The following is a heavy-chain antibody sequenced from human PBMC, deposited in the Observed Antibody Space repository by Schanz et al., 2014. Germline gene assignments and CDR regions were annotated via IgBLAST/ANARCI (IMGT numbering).Heavy chain of an antibody. CDR3: ARDLEGYDGGGGGFDP. CDR1: GFTFSSYG. CDR2: IWYDENNK. D-gene: IGHD2-21*01. J-gene: IGHJ5*02. Sequence: QVQLVESGGGVVQFGRSLRLSCVASGFTFSSYGMHWVRQAPGKGLEWVTVIWYDENNKYYTDFVKGRFTMSRDNSKNTLYLQMNSLRAEDTAVYYCARDLEGYDGGGGGFDPWGQGTLVTVSS. V-gene: IGHV3-33*01.